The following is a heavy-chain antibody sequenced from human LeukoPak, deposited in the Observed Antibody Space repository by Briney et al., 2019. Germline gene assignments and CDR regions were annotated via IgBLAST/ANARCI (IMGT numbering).Heavy chain of an antibody. CDR2: IYYSGST. CDR3: AREDSGCYNGMDV. D-gene: IGHD6-19*01. J-gene: IGHJ6*02. CDR1: GGSTSSYY. V-gene: IGHV4-59*01. Sequence: SDTLSLTCTVSGGSTSSYYWSWIRQPPGKGLEWIGYIYYSGSTNYNPSLKSRVTISVDTSKNQFSLKLSSVTAADTAVYYCAREDSGCYNGMDVWGQGTTVTVSS.